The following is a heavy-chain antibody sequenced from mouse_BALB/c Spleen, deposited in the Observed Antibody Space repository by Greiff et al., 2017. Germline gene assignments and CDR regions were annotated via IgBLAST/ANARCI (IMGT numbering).Heavy chain of an antibody. V-gene: IGHV1-7*01. D-gene: IGHD2-3*01. CDR1: GYTFTSYW. CDR3: ARWLLQERFDY. CDR2: INPSTGYT. Sequence: VQLQQSGAELAKPGASVKMSCKASGYTFTSYWMHWVKQRPGQGLEWIGYINPSTGYTEYNQKFKDKATLTADKSSSTAYMQLSSLTSEDSAVYYCARWLLQERFDYWGQGTTLTVSS. J-gene: IGHJ2*01.